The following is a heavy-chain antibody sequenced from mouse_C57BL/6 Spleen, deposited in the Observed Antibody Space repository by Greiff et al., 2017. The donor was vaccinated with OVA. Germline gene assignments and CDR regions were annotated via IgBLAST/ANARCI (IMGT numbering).Heavy chain of an antibody. Sequence: DVKLVESEGGLVQPGSSMKLSCTASGFTFSDYYMAWVRQVPEKGLEWVANINYDGSSTYYLDSLKSRFIISRDNAKNILYLQMSSLKSEDTATYYCARDGGHYDGYFDYWGQGTTLTVSS. V-gene: IGHV5-16*01. CDR2: INYDGSST. D-gene: IGHD2-3*01. CDR3: ARDGGHYDGYFDY. J-gene: IGHJ2*01. CDR1: GFTFSDYY.